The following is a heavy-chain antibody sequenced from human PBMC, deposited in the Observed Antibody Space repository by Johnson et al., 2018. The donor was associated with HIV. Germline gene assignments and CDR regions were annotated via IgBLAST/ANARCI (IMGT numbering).Heavy chain of an antibody. CDR2: ISVTGSVI. CDR3: AKAHGFGEFMIAFDI. D-gene: IGHD3-10*01. V-gene: IGHV3-11*04. CDR1: GFSFSDYY. J-gene: IGHJ3*02. Sequence: QMQLVESGGGLVEPGGSLRLSCTISGFSFSDYYMSWFRQAPGKGLEWLSYISVTGSVIYYADSVKGRFTISRDNTKNSVYLQMNSPTAEDTAVYYCAKAHGFGEFMIAFDIWGQGTMVTVSS.